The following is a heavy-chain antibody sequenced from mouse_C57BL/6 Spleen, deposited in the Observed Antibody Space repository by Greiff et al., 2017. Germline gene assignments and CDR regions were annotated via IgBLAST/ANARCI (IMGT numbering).Heavy chain of an antibody. CDR2: ISSGGDYI. J-gene: IGHJ1*03. Sequence: EVKVEESGEGLVKPGGSLKLSCAASGFTFSSYAMSWVRQTPEKRLEWVAFISSGGDYIYYAATVKGRFTISRDNARNTLYLQMSSLKSEDTAMYYCTREGDSWYFDVWGTGTTVTVSS. CDR3: TREGDSWYFDV. CDR1: GFTFSSYA. V-gene: IGHV5-9-1*02.